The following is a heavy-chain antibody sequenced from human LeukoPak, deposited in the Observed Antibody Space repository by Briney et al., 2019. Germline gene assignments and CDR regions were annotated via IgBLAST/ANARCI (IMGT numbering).Heavy chain of an antibody. J-gene: IGHJ5*02. Sequence: SETLSLTCTVSGGSISSSNYHWGWIRQPPGKGLEWIGSIYYSGSTYYNPSLKSRVTISVDTSKNQFSLKLSSETAADTAVYYCARRGRTTITSRAFDPWGQGTLVTVSS. D-gene: IGHD1-14*01. CDR2: IYYSGST. CDR3: ARRGRTTITSRAFDP. CDR1: GGSISSSNYH. V-gene: IGHV4-39*01.